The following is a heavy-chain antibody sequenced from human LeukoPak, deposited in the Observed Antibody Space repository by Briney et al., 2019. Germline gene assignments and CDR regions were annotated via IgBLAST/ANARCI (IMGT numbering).Heavy chain of an antibody. Sequence: KASETLSLTCTVSGGSISSYYWSWIRQPPGKGLEWIGYIYTSGSTNYNPSPKSRVTISVDTSKNQFSLKLSSVTAADTAVYYCAGTYYYDSSGYGPHILAYWGQGTLVTVSS. CDR2: IYTSGST. J-gene: IGHJ4*02. CDR3: AGTYYYDSSGYGPHILAY. D-gene: IGHD3-22*01. CDR1: GGSISSYY. V-gene: IGHV4-4*09.